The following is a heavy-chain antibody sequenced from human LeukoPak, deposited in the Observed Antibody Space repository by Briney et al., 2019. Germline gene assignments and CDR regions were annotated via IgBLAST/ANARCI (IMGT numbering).Heavy chain of an antibody. V-gene: IGHV3-15*01. CDR2: IKSKTDGGTT. Sequence: PGGSLRLSCAASGFTFSNAWMSWVRQAPGKGLEWVGRIKSKTDGGTTDYAAPVKGRFTISRDDSKNTLYLQMNSLKTEDTAVYYCTTSSSGSYYYYYYGMDVWGQGTTVTVSS. J-gene: IGHJ6*02. CDR1: GFTFSNAW. CDR3: TTSSSGSYYYYYYGMDV. D-gene: IGHD3-10*01.